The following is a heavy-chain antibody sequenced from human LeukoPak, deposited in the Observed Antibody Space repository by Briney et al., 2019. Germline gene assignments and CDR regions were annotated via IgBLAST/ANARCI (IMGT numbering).Heavy chain of an antibody. V-gene: IGHV3-73*01. CDR3: TQSNY. J-gene: IGHJ4*02. CDR2: VRSKADNYAT. Sequence: GGSLRLSCAASGFTFSGSPILWVRQASGKGLEWVGRVRSKADNYATAYAASVQGRCTISRDDSKSTAYLQLNSLKTEDTAVYYCTQSNYWGQGALVTVSS. CDR1: GFTFSGSP.